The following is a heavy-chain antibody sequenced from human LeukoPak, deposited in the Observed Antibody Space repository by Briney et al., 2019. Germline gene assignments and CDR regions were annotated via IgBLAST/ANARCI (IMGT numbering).Heavy chain of an antibody. Sequence: EASVKVSCKASGYTFTSYDINWVRQDTGQGLEWVGWMNPNSGNTGYAQKFQGRVTMTRNTSINTAYMELSSLRSEDTAVYYCARSPSVADSSGYYYGLFDYWGQGTLVTVSS. D-gene: IGHD3-22*01. V-gene: IGHV1-8*01. CDR2: MNPNSGNT. CDR3: ARSPSVADSSGYYYGLFDY. J-gene: IGHJ4*02. CDR1: GYTFTSYD.